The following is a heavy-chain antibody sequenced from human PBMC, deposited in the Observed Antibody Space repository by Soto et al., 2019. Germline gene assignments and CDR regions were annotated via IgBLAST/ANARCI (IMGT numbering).Heavy chain of an antibody. CDR1: GYTFTSYA. CDR2: INAGNGNT. V-gene: IGHV1-3*01. CDR3: ASDPLQLIAAAGTTDY. J-gene: IGHJ4*02. D-gene: IGHD6-13*01. Sequence: ASVKVSCKASGYTFTSYAMHWVRQAPGQRLEWMGWINAGNGNTKYSQKFQGRVTITRDTSASTAYMELSSLRSEDTAVYYCASDPLQLIAAAGTTDYWRQRTLVTVSS.